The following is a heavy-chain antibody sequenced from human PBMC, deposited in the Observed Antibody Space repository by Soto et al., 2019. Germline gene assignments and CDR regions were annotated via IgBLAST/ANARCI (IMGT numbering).Heavy chain of an antibody. CDR1: GDSISSYY. CDR3: ARVKEDYDFWSGYLKNWFDP. J-gene: IGHJ5*02. CDR2: IYYSGST. D-gene: IGHD3-3*01. Sequence: PSETLSLTCTVSGDSISSYYWSWIRQPPGKGLEWIGYIYYSGSTNYNPSLKSRVTISVDTSKNQFSLKLSSVTAADTAVYYCARVKEDYDFWSGYLKNWFDPWGQGTRVTVSS. V-gene: IGHV4-59*01.